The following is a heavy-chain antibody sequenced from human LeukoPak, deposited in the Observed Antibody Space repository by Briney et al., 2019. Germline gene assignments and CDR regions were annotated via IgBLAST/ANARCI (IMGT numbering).Heavy chain of an antibody. J-gene: IGHJ4*02. V-gene: IGHV3-23*01. CDR2: IAGGGDT. Sequence: GSLILSCAASGFTFSSYAMSWVRQAPGKGLEWVSTIAGGGDTYYADSVKGRFTISRDNSKDTLSLQMNGLRAGDTAAADRAKKGWVVEGGTTADFDYWGQGTLVTVSS. CDR1: GFTFSSYA. D-gene: IGHD2-2*01. CDR3: AKKGWVVEGGTTADFDY.